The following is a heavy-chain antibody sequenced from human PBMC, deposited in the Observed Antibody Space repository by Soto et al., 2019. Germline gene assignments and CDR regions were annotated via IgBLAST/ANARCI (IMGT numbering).Heavy chain of an antibody. CDR1: GFTFSMYW. Sequence: PGGSLRLSCAASGFTFSMYWMHWVRQVPGKGPEWVSRINDDGTSTNYADSVKGRFTISRDNAKNTLYLQMNALRVEDTAVYYRTRGPRSTSTGTGAFWGQGTLVTVSS. V-gene: IGHV3-74*01. D-gene: IGHD1-1*01. J-gene: IGHJ4*02. CDR3: TRGPRSTSTGTGAF. CDR2: INDDGTST.